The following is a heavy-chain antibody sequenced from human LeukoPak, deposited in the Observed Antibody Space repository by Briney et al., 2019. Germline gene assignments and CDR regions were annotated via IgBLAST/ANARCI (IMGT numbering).Heavy chain of an antibody. V-gene: IGHV4-39*01. J-gene: IGHJ6*03. CDR3: ARRKGRYGSGSYSYYYYYMDV. D-gene: IGHD3-10*01. Sequence: PSETLSLTCTVSGGSISSSSYYWGWIRQPPGKGLEWIGSIYYSGSTYYNPSLKSRVTISVDTSKNQFSLKLSSVTAADTAVYYCARRKGRYGSGSYSYYYYYMDVWGKGTTVTVSS. CDR2: IYYSGST. CDR1: GGSISSSSYY.